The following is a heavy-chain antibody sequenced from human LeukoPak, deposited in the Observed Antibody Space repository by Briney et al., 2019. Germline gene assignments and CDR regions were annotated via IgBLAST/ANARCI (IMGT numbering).Heavy chain of an antibody. J-gene: IGHJ4*02. V-gene: IGHV4-59*08. Sequence: PSETLSLTCTVSGGSISSYYWSWIRQPPGKGLEWIGYIYYSGSTNYKPSLKSRVTISVDTSKNQFSLKLSSVTAADTAVYYCARSLSDFDYWGQGTLVTVSS. CDR1: GGSISSYY. CDR2: IYYSGST. CDR3: ARSLSDFDY. D-gene: IGHD2/OR15-2a*01.